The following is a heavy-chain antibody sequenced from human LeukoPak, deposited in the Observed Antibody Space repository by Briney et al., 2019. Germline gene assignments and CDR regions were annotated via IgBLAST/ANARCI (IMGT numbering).Heavy chain of an antibody. D-gene: IGHD1-26*01. V-gene: IGHV1-2*02. J-gene: IGHJ6*04. Sequence: ASVKVSCKASGYTFSDFYIQWVRQAPGQGLEWMAWINPNHGGTNIAQKFQGRVTVTRDTSISTAYMELSRLRSDDTAVYYCAREGQYSGSYYPPDVWGKGTTVTVPS. CDR3: AREGQYSGSYYPPDV. CDR1: GYTFSDFY. CDR2: INPNHGGT.